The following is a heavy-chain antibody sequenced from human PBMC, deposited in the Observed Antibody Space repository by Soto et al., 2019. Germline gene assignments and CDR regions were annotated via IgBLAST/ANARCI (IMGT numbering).Heavy chain of an antibody. J-gene: IGHJ3*02. CDR2: ISAYNGNT. CDR1: GYTFTSYG. Sequence: QVQLVQSGAEVKKPGASVKVSCKASGYTFTSYGISWVRQAPGQGLEWMGWISAYNGNTNYAQKLQGRVTMTTDTSTSTAYMELRSLRSDDTAVYSCARGWYYTGSIAARPCAFDIWGQGTMVTVSS. D-gene: IGHD6-6*01. V-gene: IGHV1-18*01. CDR3: ARGWYYTGSIAARPCAFDI.